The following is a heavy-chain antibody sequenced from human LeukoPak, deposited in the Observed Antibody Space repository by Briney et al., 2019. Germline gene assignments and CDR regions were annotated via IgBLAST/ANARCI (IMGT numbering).Heavy chain of an antibody. CDR1: GFTFSSYA. J-gene: IGHJ4*02. D-gene: IGHD1-26*01. Sequence: PGGSLRLSCAASGFTFSSYAMHWVRQAPGKGLEWVAVISYDGSNKYYADSVKGRFAISRDNSKNTLYLQMNSLRAEDTAVYYCASISGSPGYWGQGTLVTVSS. CDR3: ASISGSPGY. CDR2: ISYDGSNK. V-gene: IGHV3-30*09.